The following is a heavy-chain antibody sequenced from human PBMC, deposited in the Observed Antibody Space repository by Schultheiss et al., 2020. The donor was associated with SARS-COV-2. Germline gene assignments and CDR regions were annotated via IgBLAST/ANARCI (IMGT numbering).Heavy chain of an antibody. CDR1: GGSFSGYY. V-gene: IGHV4-34*01. CDR3: ARGQPPWYNWNYPSPPDY. J-gene: IGHJ4*02. Sequence: SETLSLTCAVYGGSFSGYYWSWIRQPPGKGLEWIGEINHSGSTYYNPSLKSRVTISVDTSKNQFSLKLSSVTAADTAVYYCARGQPPWYNWNYPSPPDYWGQGTLVTVSS. D-gene: IGHD1-7*01. CDR2: INHSGST.